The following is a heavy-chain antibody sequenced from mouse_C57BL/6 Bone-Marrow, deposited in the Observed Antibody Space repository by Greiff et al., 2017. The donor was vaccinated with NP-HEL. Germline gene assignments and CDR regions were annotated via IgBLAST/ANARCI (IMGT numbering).Heavy chain of an antibody. Sequence: QVTLKECGPGILQPSQTLSLSCSFSGFSLSTFGMGVGWIRQPSGKGLEWLAHIWWDDDKYYNPALKSRLTISKDTSKNQVFLKIANVDTADTATYYCARIESNYYYYAMDYWGQGTSVTVSS. CDR3: ARIESNYYYYAMDY. J-gene: IGHJ4*01. CDR2: IWWDDDK. V-gene: IGHV8-8*01. D-gene: IGHD2-5*01. CDR1: GFSLSTFGMG.